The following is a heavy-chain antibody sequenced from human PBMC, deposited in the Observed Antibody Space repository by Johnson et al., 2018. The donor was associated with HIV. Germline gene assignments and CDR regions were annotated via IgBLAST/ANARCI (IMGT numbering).Heavy chain of an antibody. CDR2: ISFDGSKE. V-gene: IGHV3-30*14. CDR1: RLSCPTSSS. D-gene: IGHD3-10*01. Sequence: QVQLVESGGGVVQPGRSLRLFQPGRSLRLSCPTSSSYVRVRQAPGKGLEWVAVISFDGSKEYYADSVKGRFTIARDNSKNTLYLEMGSLRVEDMAVYYCARSRGHMRKDAFDIWGQGTKVTVSS. CDR3: ARSRGHMRKDAFDI. J-gene: IGHJ3*02.